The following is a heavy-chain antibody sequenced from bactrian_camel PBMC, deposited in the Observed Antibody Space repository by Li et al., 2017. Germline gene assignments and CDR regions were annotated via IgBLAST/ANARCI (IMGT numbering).Heavy chain of an antibody. V-gene: IGHV3S1*01. CDR1: GYTYNRNC. Sequence: QVQLVESGGGSVQAGGSLRLSCAASGYTYNRNCMAWFRQAPGKEREGVARIATGSGNTYYADSVKGRFTISQDNAKNTVYLEMNSLRPEDSAMYYCAARLAGSRCMGWERPGADFGYWGQGTQVTVS. CDR2: IATGSGNT. D-gene: IGHD5*01. J-gene: IGHJ6*01. CDR3: AARLAGSRCMGWERPGADFGY.